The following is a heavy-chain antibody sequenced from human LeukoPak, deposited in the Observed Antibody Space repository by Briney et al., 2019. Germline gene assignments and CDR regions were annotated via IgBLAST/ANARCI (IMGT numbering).Heavy chain of an antibody. Sequence: SVKVSCKASGGTFSSYGISWVRQAPGQGLEWMGGIIPIFGTANYAQKFQGRVTITADESTSTAYMELSSLRSEDTAVYYCARGNGVRFLEWLVWFDPWGQGTLVTISS. CDR3: ARGNGVRFLEWLVWFDP. V-gene: IGHV1-69*13. CDR2: IIPIFGTA. CDR1: GGTFSSYG. D-gene: IGHD3-3*01. J-gene: IGHJ5*02.